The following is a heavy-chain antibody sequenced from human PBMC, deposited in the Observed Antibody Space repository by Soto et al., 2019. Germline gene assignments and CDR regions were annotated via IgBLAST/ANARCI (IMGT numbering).Heavy chain of an antibody. V-gene: IGHV4-39*01. Sequence: QLQLQESGPGLVKPSETLSLTCTVSGGSISSRSYYWGWIRQPPGKGLEWIGSIYYSGSTYYNPSLKSRVTISVDTSKNQFSLKLSSVTAADTAVYYCARQVAGMDFDYWGQGTLVTVSS. CDR3: ARQVAGMDFDY. D-gene: IGHD6-19*01. CDR2: IYYSGST. CDR1: GGSISSRSYY. J-gene: IGHJ4*02.